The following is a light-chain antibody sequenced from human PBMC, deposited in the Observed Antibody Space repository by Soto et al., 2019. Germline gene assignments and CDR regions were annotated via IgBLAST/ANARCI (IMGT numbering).Light chain of an antibody. V-gene: IGKV3-11*01. Sequence: EIVLTQSPATLSLSPGERATLSCRASQSVSSYLAWYQQKPGQAPRLLIYHASNRATGIPARFSGSGSVTDFTLTISSLEPEDFAVYYCQQRSNWPLYTFGQGTKLEIK. CDR2: HAS. J-gene: IGKJ2*01. CDR3: QQRSNWPLYT. CDR1: QSVSSY.